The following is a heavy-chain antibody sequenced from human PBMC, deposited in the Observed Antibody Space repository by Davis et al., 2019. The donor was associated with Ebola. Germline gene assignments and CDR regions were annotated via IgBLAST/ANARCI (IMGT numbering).Heavy chain of an antibody. J-gene: IGHJ3*02. Sequence: ASVKVSCKASGYTFTSYYMHWVRQAPGQGLEWMGIINPSGGSTSYAQKFQGRVTMTTDTSTRIAYMELRSLRSDDTAVYYCARDSSDWDDAFDIWGQGTMVTVSS. CDR2: INPSGGST. V-gene: IGHV1-46*01. CDR3: ARDSSDWDDAFDI. CDR1: GYTFTSYY. D-gene: IGHD6-19*01.